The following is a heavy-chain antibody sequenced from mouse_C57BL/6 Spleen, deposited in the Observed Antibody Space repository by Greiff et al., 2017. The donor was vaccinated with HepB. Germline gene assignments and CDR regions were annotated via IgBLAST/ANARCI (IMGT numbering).Heavy chain of an antibody. Sequence: EVKLMESGGGLVKPGGSLKLSCAASGFTFSSYAMSWVRQTPEKRLEWVATISDGGSYTYYPDNVKGRFTISRDNAKNNLYLQMSHLKSEDTAMYYCARDHYDYDRGYFDYWGQGTTLTVSS. D-gene: IGHD2-4*01. J-gene: IGHJ2*01. V-gene: IGHV5-4*01. CDR1: GFTFSSYA. CDR3: ARDHYDYDRGYFDY. CDR2: ISDGGSYT.